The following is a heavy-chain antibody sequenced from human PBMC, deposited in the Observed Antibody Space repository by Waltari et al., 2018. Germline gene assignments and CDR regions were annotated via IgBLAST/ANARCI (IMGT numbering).Heavy chain of an antibody. V-gene: IGHV4-59*08. CDR3: ARLPTKYYDSIGWGFFDQ. CDR1: GDFLSDAY. Sequence: HVQLQESGPGLVKPSETLSLTCTVSGDFLSDAYWTWIRQAPGKGLEWIAYLRNTGGTKCTPSLQSRVTVSADTSKKQFSLRLTSVTAADTAVYYCARLPTKYYDSIGWGFFDQWGQGILVTVSP. CDR2: LRNTGGT. J-gene: IGHJ4*02. D-gene: IGHD3-22*01.